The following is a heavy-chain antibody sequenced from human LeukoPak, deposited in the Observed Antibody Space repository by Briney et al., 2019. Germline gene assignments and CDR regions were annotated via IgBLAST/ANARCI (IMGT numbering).Heavy chain of an antibody. CDR2: FDPEDGET. J-gene: IGHJ4*02. V-gene: IGHV1-24*01. D-gene: IGHD3-10*01. CDR1: GYTLTELS. CDR3: ATGTYGSGTFYSDY. Sequence: GASVKVSCKVSGYTLTELSMHWVRQAPGKGLERMGGFDPEDGETIYAQKFQGRVTMTEDTSTDTAYMELSSLRSEDTAVYYCATGTYGSGTFYSDYWGQGTLVTVSS.